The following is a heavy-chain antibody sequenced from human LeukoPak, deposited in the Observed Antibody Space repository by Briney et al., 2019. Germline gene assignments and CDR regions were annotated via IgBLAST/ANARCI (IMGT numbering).Heavy chain of an antibody. CDR3: AREGYSSSSTSFDY. CDR1: GFTFSSYA. D-gene: IGHD6-6*01. Sequence: RGSLRLSCAASGFTFSSYAMHWVRQAPGKGLEWVAVISYDGSNKYYADSVKGRFTISRDNSKNTLYLQMNSLRAEDTAVYYCAREGYSSSSTSFDYWGQGTLVTVSS. CDR2: ISYDGSNK. J-gene: IGHJ4*02. V-gene: IGHV3-30-3*01.